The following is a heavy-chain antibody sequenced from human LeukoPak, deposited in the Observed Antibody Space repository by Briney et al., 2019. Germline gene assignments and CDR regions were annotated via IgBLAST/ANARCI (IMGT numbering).Heavy chain of an antibody. CDR3: ARLASSGWYSEDAFDI. V-gene: IGHV5-51*01. CDR2: IFPNDPDT. J-gene: IGHJ3*02. CDR1: GYSFTSYW. D-gene: IGHD6-19*01. Sequence: GESLKISCQGSGYSFTSYWIGWVRQMPGKGLEWMGIIFPNDPDTRYRPSFQGQVTISADKSVTTASLQWTSLKASDTAIYYCARLASSGWYSEDAFDIWGQGTMVTVSS.